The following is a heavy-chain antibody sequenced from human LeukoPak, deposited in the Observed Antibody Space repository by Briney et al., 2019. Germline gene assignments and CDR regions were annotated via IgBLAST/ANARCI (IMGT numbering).Heavy chain of an antibody. CDR2: ISAYNGNT. Sequence: ASVKVSCKASGYTFTSYSISWVRQAPGQGLEWMGWISAYNGNTNYAQKLQGRVTMTTDTSTSTAYMELRSLRSDDTAVYYCARVGYSYAAYYYYYGMDVWGQGTTVTVSS. J-gene: IGHJ6*02. CDR1: GYTFTSYS. CDR3: ARVGYSYAAYYYYYGMDV. D-gene: IGHD5-18*01. V-gene: IGHV1-18*01.